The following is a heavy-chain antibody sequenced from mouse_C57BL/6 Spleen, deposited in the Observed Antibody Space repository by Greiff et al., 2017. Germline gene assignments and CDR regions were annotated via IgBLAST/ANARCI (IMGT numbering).Heavy chain of an antibody. CDR1: GFHIKDDY. Sequence: EVQLQQSGAALVRPGASVKLSCTASGFHIKDDYMHWVKQRPEQGLEWIGWIDPENGDTEYASKFQGKAPITADTSSNTAYLQLSSLTAGDTAANYWTRGYYGSYDGDEWGEGTTLKVSS. CDR3: TRGYYGSYDGDE. V-gene: IGHV14-4*01. CDR2: IDPENGDT. D-gene: IGHD1-1*01. J-gene: IGHJ2*01.